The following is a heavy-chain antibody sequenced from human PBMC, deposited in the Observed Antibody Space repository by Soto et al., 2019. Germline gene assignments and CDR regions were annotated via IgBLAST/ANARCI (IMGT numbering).Heavy chain of an antibody. CDR2: ISAYNGNT. CDR1: GYTFTSYG. Sequence: QVQLVQSGAEVKKPGASVKVSCKASGYTFTSYGISWVRQAPGQGLEWMGWISAYNGNTNYAQKLQGRVTTTTDTSTSTAYMELRSLRSDDTAVYYCASPKFGESQNDAFDIWGQGTMVTVSS. CDR3: ASPKFGESQNDAFDI. J-gene: IGHJ3*02. V-gene: IGHV1-18*01. D-gene: IGHD3-10*01.